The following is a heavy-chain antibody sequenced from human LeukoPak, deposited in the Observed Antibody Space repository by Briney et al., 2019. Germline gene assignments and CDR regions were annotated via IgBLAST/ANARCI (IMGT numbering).Heavy chain of an antibody. V-gene: IGHV4-31*03. CDR2: IYYSGST. CDR3: ARVPVEPYYYYGMDV. D-gene: IGHD1-14*01. CDR1: GGSISSGGYY. J-gene: IGHJ6*02. Sequence: SETLSLTCTVSGGSISSGGYYWSWIRQHPGKGLEWIGYIYYSGSTYYNPSLKSRVTISVDTSKNQLSLKLSSVTAADTAVYYCARVPVEPYYYYGMDVWGQGTTVTVSS.